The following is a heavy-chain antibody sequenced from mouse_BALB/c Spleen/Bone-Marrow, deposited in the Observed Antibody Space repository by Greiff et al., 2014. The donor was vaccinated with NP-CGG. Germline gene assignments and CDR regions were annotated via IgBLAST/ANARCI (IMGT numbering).Heavy chain of an antibody. J-gene: IGHJ4*01. CDR3: ARDYDYAMDY. V-gene: IGHV5-4*02. Sequence: EVMLVESGGGLVKPGGSLKLSCAASGFTFSDYYMYWVRQTPEKRLEWVATISDGGSYTYYPDSVKGRFTISRDNAKNNLYLQMSSLKSEDTAMYYCARDYDYAMDYWVKEPQSPSPQ. D-gene: IGHD2-12*01. CDR1: GFTFSDYY. CDR2: ISDGGSYT.